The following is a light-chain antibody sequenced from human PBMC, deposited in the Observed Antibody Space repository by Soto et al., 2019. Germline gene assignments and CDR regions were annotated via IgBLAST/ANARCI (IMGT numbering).Light chain of an antibody. J-gene: IGLJ3*02. CDR3: AAWDDSLSGVL. V-gene: IGLV1-47*01. CDR1: SSNIGTNY. Sequence: QSVLSQPPSASWTPGKRVTVSCSGSSSNIGTNYVYWYQQLPATAPKLLIYRNNQRPSGVPDRFAGSKSGTSASLAISGLRSEDEADYFCAAWDDSLSGVLFGGGTKLTVL. CDR2: RNN.